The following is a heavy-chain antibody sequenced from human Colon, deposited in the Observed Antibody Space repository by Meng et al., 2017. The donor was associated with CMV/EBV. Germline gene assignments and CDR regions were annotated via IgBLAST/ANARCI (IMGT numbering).Heavy chain of an antibody. CDR2: INGYNGVT. CDR3: ARRPITTYYYFNLGV. J-gene: IGHJ6*02. CDR1: GYSFVNYG. V-gene: IGHV1-18*01. Sequence: ASVTVSCKASGYSFVNYGMTWVRQAPGQGLECLGWINGYNGVTQYAQKFQGRATMTTDTSTTTAYLELSGLRSDDTAVYYCARRPITTYYYFNLGVWGQGTSVTVSS. D-gene: IGHD4-11*01.